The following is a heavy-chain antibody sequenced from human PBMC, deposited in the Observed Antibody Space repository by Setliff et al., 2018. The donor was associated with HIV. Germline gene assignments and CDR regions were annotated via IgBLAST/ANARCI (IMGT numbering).Heavy chain of an antibody. D-gene: IGHD6-13*01. V-gene: IGHV4-39*01. J-gene: IGHJ4*02. CDR1: GGSINSDNYY. CDR2: IYYSGTT. CDR3: ANFLPDTAAAGPRFDY. Sequence: SETLSLTCSVSGGSINSDNYYWGWIRQAPGKGLEWIGSIYYSGTTYYNPSLKSRVTISVDTSKNQFSLNLTSVTAADTAVYYCANFLPDTAAAGPRFDYWGQGTLVTVSS.